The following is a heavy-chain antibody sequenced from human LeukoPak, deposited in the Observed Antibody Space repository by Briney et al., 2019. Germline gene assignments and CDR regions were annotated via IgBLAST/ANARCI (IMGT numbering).Heavy chain of an antibody. V-gene: IGHV3-23*01. D-gene: IGHD6-6*01. CDR2: ISGSGGST. Sequence: GGSLRLSCAASGFTVGRNYMSWVRQAPGKGLEWVSAISGSGGSTYYADSVKGRFTISRDNSKNTLYLQMNSLRAEDTAVYYCAKGGIAARRGPGVWFDPWGQGTLVTVSS. J-gene: IGHJ5*02. CDR3: AKGGIAARRGPGVWFDP. CDR1: GFTVGRNY.